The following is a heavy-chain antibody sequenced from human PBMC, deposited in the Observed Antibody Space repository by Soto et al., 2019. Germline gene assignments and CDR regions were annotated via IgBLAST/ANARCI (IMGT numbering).Heavy chain of an antibody. D-gene: IGHD3-10*01. J-gene: IGHJ6*02. Sequence: QVQLQESGPGLVKPSETLSLTCTVSGGSISSYYWSWIRQPPGKGLEWIGYIYYSGSTNYNPSLKSRVTISVDTSKNQYSLKLSSVTAADTAVYYCARDRGVEMARSKYYYGMDVWGQGTTVTVSS. V-gene: IGHV4-59*01. CDR1: GGSISSYY. CDR3: ARDRGVEMARSKYYYGMDV. CDR2: IYYSGST.